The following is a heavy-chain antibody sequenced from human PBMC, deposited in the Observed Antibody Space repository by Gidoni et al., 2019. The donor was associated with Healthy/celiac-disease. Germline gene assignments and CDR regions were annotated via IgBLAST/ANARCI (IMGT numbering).Heavy chain of an antibody. V-gene: IGHV5-51*01. CDR2: IYPGDSDT. J-gene: IGHJ3*02. CDR1: GYSFTSYW. Sequence: EVQLVQSGAEVKKPGESLKISCKGSGYSFTSYWIRWVRQLPGKGLEWMGIIYPGDSDTRYSPSFQGQVTISADKSISTAYLQWSSLKASDTAMYYCARQMSGSQVAYDSSGYYWPDAFDIWGQGTMVTVSS. D-gene: IGHD3-22*01. CDR3: ARQMSGSQVAYDSSGYYWPDAFDI.